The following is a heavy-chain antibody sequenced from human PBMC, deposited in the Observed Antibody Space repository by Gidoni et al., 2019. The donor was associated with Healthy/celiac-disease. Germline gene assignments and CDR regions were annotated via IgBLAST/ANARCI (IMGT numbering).Heavy chain of an antibody. CDR2: IIPIFGTA. J-gene: IGHJ6*02. D-gene: IGHD3-10*01. V-gene: IGHV1-69*01. Sequence: QVQLVQSGAEVKKPGSSVKVSCKASGGTFSSYAISWVRQAPGQGLEWMGGIIPIFGTANYAQKFQGRVTITADESTSTAYMELSSLRSEDTAVYYCARANYGSGSYYNYYYYYGMDVWGQGTTVTVSS. CDR1: GGTFSSYA. CDR3: ARANYGSGSYYNYYYYYGMDV.